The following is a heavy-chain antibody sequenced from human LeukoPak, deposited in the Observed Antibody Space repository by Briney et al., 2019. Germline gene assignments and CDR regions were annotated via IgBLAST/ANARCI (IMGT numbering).Heavy chain of an antibody. D-gene: IGHD6-19*01. Sequence: GGSLRLSCAASGFTVSSTYMSWVRQAPGKGLEWVSYISSSGSTIYYADSVKGRFTISRDNAKNSLYLQMNSLRAEDTAVYYCAREAVAGGLYWGQGTLVTVSS. J-gene: IGHJ4*02. CDR2: ISSSGSTI. CDR3: AREAVAGGLY. V-gene: IGHV3-11*01. CDR1: GFTVSSTY.